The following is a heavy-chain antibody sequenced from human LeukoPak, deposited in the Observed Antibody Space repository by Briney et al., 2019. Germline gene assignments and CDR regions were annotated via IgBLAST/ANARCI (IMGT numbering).Heavy chain of an antibody. D-gene: IGHD5-12*01. Sequence: ASVKVSCKASAYTFTDYYVHWVRQAPGQGLEWVGRINPSSGDTNYAQNFQGRVTMTRDTSISTAYMELSRLRSDDTAVYYCARAFGLRRGYSGYDRYYGMDVWGQGTTVTVSS. CDR2: INPSSGDT. J-gene: IGHJ6*02. CDR3: ARAFGLRRGYSGYDRYYGMDV. CDR1: AYTFTDYY. V-gene: IGHV1-2*06.